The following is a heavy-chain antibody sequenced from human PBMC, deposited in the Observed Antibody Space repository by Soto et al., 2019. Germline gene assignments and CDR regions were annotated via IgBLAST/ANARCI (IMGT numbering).Heavy chain of an antibody. J-gene: IGHJ4*02. CDR3: XXXXXXXXXXXXY. Sequence: VQLVESGGGLVKPGGSLRLSCAASGFTFSSYAMHWVRXXPXXXXGCVGVLSYDESNKYYEDSVKGRLTISRDNSKNXLYLXXXXXXXXXXXXXXXXXXXXXXXXXXXYWGQGSLVTVSS. V-gene: IGHV3-30-3*01. CDR2: LSYDESNK. CDR1: GFTFSSYA.